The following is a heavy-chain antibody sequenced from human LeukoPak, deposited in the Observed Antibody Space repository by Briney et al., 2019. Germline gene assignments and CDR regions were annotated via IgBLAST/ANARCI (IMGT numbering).Heavy chain of an antibody. CDR3: AIGSSWQQLDY. D-gene: IGHD6-13*01. CDR1: GYTFTGYY. CDR2: INPNSGGT. V-gene: IGHV1-2*04. Sequence: GASVTVSCKASGYTFTGYYLHWVRQAPGQGLEWMGWINPNSGGTNYAQKFQGWVTMTRDTSISTAYMELSRLRSDDTDVYYCAIGSSWQQLDYWGQGTLVTVSS. J-gene: IGHJ4*02.